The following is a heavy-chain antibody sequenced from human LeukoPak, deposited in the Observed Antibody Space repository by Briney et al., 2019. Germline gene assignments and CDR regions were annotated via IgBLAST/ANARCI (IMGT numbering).Heavy chain of an antibody. D-gene: IGHD2-2*01. CDR3: ARGASVFRTPHFDY. CDR2: INHSGST. J-gene: IGHJ4*02. V-gene: IGHV4-34*01. CDR1: GGSFSGYY. Sequence: SETLSLTCAVYGGSFSGYYWSWIRQPPGKGLEWIGEINHSGSTNYNPSLKSRVTISVDTSKNQFSLKLSSVTAADTAVYYCARGASVFRTPHFDYWGQGTLVTVSS.